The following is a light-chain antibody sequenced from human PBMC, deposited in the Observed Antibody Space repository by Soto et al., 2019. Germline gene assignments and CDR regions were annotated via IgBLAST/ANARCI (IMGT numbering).Light chain of an antibody. V-gene: IGLV2-14*01. J-gene: IGLJ1*01. Sequence: QSALTQPASVSGSPGQSITISCTGTSSDVGDYNYVSWYQQHPGKAPKLMIYEVSNRPSGVSNRFSGSKSGNTASLTISELQAEDEADYYCSSYTSSSTPDVFGTGTKVTVL. CDR3: SSYTSSSTPDV. CDR1: SSDVGDYNY. CDR2: EVS.